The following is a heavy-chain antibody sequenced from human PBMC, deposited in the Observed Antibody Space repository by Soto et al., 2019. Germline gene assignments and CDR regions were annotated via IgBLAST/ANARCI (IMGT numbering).Heavy chain of an antibody. Sequence: EVRLLESGGGLEQPGGSLRLSCAASGFSFNTYAMSWVRQAPGQGLEWVSAISGAGAFTYYADSVRGRFTISRDNSKSTLYLQLSSLRADDAAVYYCAKGSASARPYYFDSWGQGTLVTVSS. CDR3: AKGSASARPYYFDS. D-gene: IGHD6-6*01. CDR1: GFSFNTYA. J-gene: IGHJ4*02. V-gene: IGHV3-23*01. CDR2: ISGAGAFT.